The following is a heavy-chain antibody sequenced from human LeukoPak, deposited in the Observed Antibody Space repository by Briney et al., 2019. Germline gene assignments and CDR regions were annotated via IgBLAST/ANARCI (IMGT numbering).Heavy chain of an antibody. V-gene: IGHV3-33*01. CDR2: IWYDGSIK. D-gene: IGHD2-15*01. CDR3: ARDFPRSLRPYYYYGMDV. Sequence: PGRSLRLSCAAYGFTFSTYGMHWVRQAPGKGLEWVAVIWYDGSIKYYADSVKGRFTISRDNSKNTLYLQMNRLRAEDTAVYYCARDFPRSLRPYYYYGMDVWGLGTTVTVSS. CDR1: GFTFSTYG. J-gene: IGHJ6*02.